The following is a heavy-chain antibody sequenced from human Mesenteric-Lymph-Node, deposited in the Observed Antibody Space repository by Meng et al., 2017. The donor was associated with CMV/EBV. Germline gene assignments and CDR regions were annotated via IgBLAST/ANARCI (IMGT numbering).Heavy chain of an antibody. Sequence: SLKISCAASGFTFNDYAMHWVRQGPGKGLEWVSGISWKSDTIVYADSVKGRFTISRDISKNMVYLQMNSLRAEDTAVYHCARGYYGSGSYFDYWGQGTLVTVSS. CDR3: ARGYYGSGSYFDY. CDR1: GFTFNDYA. CDR2: ISWKSDTI. D-gene: IGHD3-10*01. J-gene: IGHJ4*02. V-gene: IGHV3-9*01.